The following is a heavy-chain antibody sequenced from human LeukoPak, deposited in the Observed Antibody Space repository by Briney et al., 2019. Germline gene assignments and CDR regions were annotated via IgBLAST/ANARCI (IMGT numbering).Heavy chain of an antibody. J-gene: IGHJ4*02. V-gene: IGHV3-74*01. CDR1: GFPFSAYA. Sequence: GGSLRLSCVASGFPFSAYAMSWVRQAPGKGLVWVSRINSDGSSTSYADSVKGRFTISRDNAKNTLYLQMNSLRAEDTAVYYCAIQLWLLSSFDYWGQGTLVTVSS. CDR3: AIQLWLLSSFDY. D-gene: IGHD5-18*01. CDR2: INSDGSST.